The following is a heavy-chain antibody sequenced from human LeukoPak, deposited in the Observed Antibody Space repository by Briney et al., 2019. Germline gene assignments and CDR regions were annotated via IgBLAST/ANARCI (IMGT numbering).Heavy chain of an antibody. J-gene: IGHJ3*02. CDR2: TSSGSSTI. V-gene: IGHV3-48*02. CDR3: ARENIVVVTAIRDAFDI. D-gene: IGHD2-21*02. CDR1: GFTFSSYS. Sequence: GSLRLSCAASGFTFSSYSMNWVRQAPGKGLEWVAYTSSGSSTIYYADSVKGRFTISRDNAKNSLCLQMNSLRDEDTAVYYCARENIVVVTAIRDAFDIWGQGTMVTVSS.